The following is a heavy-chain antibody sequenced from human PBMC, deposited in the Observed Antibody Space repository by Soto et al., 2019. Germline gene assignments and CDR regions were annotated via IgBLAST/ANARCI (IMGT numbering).Heavy chain of an antibody. Sequence: EVQLVESGGGLVQPGGSLRLSCAASGFTVSSNYMSWVRQAPGKGQEWVSCKHSGAGTYYADSVKGRFTISRDKAKNTLYLQMHSLRAEDTAVYYCARGFGWVDVWGQGTTVTVSS. J-gene: IGHJ6*01. CDR1: GFTVSSNY. CDR2: KHSGAGT. CDR3: ARGFGWVDV. D-gene: IGHD3-10*01. V-gene: IGHV3-66*01.